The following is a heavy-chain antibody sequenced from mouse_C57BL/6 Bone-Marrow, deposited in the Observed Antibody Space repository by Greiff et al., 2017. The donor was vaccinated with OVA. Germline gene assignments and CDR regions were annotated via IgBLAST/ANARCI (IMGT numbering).Heavy chain of an antibody. CDR1: GYAFSSSW. D-gene: IGHD6-1*01. V-gene: IGHV1-82*01. J-gene: IGHJ3*01. Sequence: LQESGPELVKPGASVKISCKASGYAFSSSWMNWVKQRPGKGLEWIGRIYPGDGDTNYNGKFKGKATLTADKSSSTAYMQLSSLTSEDSAVYFCASSPFAYWGQGTLVTVSA. CDR2: IYPGDGDT. CDR3: ASSPFAY.